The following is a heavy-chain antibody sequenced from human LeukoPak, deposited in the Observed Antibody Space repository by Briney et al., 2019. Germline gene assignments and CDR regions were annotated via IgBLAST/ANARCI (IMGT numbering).Heavy chain of an antibody. V-gene: IGHV3-9*01. Sequence: PGGSLRLSCAASGFTFDDYAMHWVRQAPGKGLEWVSGISWNSGSIAYADSVKGRFTISRDNAKNSLYLQMNSLRAEDTALYYCAKDGDRNGMDVWGQGTTVTVSS. CDR3: AKDGDRNGMDV. CDR2: ISWNSGSI. J-gene: IGHJ6*02. CDR1: GFTFDDYA. D-gene: IGHD3-10*01.